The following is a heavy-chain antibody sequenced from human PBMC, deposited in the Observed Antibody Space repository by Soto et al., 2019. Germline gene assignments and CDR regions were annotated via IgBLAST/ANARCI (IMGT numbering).Heavy chain of an antibody. D-gene: IGHD4-17*01. J-gene: IGHJ6*02. V-gene: IGHV5-51*01. Sequence: PGESLKISCKGSGYSFTSYWIGWVRQMPGKGLEWMGIIYPGDSDTRYSPSFQGQVTISADKSISTAYLQWSSLKASDTAMYYCARHGMTTVTTPLLYYYGMDVWGQGTTVTVSS. CDR2: IYPGDSDT. CDR1: GYSFTSYW. CDR3: ARHGMTTVTTPLLYYYGMDV.